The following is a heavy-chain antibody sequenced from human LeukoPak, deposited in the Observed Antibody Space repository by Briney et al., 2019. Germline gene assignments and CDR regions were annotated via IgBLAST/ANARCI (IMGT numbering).Heavy chain of an antibody. V-gene: IGHV3-7*01. CDR1: GFTFSDYW. Sequence: GGSLRLSCAASGFTFSDYWMTWVRQAPGKGPEWVANIKHDGSEKYYVDSVRGRFTISRDNAKNSLFLQMNSLRVEDTAVYYCARRGGSSSRRSPIDYWGQGTLVTVSS. CDR3: ARRGGSSSRRSPIDY. D-gene: IGHD6-6*01. CDR2: IKHDGSEK. J-gene: IGHJ4*02.